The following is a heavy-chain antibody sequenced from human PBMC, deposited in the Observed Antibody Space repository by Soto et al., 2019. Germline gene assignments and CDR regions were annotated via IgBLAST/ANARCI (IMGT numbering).Heavy chain of an antibody. Sequence: PGGSLRLSCASSGFIFNDYAMSWVRLAPGKGLEWVSGISGGGDSRYYAESVKGRFTISRDNSKNTVYLQMNGLRAEDTAMYYCAKDLTGAFGNYFDHWGQGTRVTVSS. CDR2: ISGGGDSR. V-gene: IGHV3-23*01. J-gene: IGHJ4*02. CDR3: AKDLTGAFGNYFDH. CDR1: GFIFNDYA. D-gene: IGHD3-3*02.